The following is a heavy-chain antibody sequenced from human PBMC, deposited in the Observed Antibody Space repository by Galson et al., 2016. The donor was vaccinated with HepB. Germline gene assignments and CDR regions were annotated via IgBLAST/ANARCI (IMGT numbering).Heavy chain of an antibody. Sequence: LRLSCAASGFSVSSNYLSWVRQAPGKGLEWVSVIFSAGTTYYADSVKGRFTISRDNSKNTLYLQMNSLRAEDTAVYYCARDSGSVSFDYWGQGTLVTVSS. CDR3: ARDSGSVSFDY. D-gene: IGHD1-26*01. J-gene: IGHJ4*02. CDR1: GFSVSSNY. V-gene: IGHV3-53*01. CDR2: IFSAGTT.